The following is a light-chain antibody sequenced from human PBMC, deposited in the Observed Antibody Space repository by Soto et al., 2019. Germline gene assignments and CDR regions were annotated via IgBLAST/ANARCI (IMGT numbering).Light chain of an antibody. CDR1: RSNIGGNY. V-gene: IGLV1-47*02. CDR3: AAWDATLNAHV. J-gene: IGLJ7*01. CDR2: SNN. Sequence: QAVVTQPPSASGTPGQRVTISCSGSRSNIGGNYEYWYQQLPGTAPKLLIQSNNKRPSGVPDRFSGSKSGTSVSLAISGLRSEDEATYYCAAWDATLNAHVFGGGTQLTVL.